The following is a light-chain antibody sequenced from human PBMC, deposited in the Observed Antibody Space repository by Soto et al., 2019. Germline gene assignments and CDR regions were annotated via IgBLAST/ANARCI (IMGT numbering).Light chain of an antibody. CDR1: SSDVGGYNY. Sequence: QSALTQPASVSGSPGQSITISCTGTSSDVGGYNYVSWYQQHPGTAPKLRIYDVSNRPSGVSNRFSGYKSGNTASLTISGLQAEDEADYYCSSYTSSSTVVFGGGTKLTVL. V-gene: IGLV2-14*01. CDR3: SSYTSSSTVV. J-gene: IGLJ2*01. CDR2: DVS.